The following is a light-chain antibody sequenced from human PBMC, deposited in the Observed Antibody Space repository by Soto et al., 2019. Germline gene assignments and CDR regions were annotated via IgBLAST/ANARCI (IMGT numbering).Light chain of an antibody. J-gene: IGLJ1*01. CDR1: SSNIGAGYD. Sequence: QSVLTQPPSVSGAPGQRVTISCTGSSSNIGAGYDVNWYQQLPGTAPKLLIYGHTNRPSGVPDQFSGSKSGSSASLAITGLXAEDEADYYCQSYDRTLSGCVFGTGTKVTVL. V-gene: IGLV1-40*01. CDR2: GHT. CDR3: QSYDRTLSGCV.